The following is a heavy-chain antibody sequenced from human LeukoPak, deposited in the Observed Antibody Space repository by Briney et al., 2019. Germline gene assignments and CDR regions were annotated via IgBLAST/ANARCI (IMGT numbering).Heavy chain of an antibody. CDR2: MNSDGSST. J-gene: IGHJ4*02. CDR1: GFTFSSHW. D-gene: IGHD5-12*01. Sequence: PGGSLRLSCAASGFTFSSHWMHWVRQAPGKGLVWVSRMNSDGSSTTYADSVKGRFTISRDNAKNSLYLQMNSLRAEDTSIYYCARDLGYSGYDSYYWGQGTLVTVSS. CDR3: ARDLGYSGYDSYY. V-gene: IGHV3-74*01.